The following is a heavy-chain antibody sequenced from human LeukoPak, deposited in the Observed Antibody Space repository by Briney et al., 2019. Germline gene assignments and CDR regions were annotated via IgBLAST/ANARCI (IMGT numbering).Heavy chain of an antibody. CDR1: GITLSTYW. Sequence: GGSLRLSCAGSGITLSTYWMSWIRQAPGKGLEWVGSIKQDGSEKYFVDSLRGRYTISRDNAKNSLFLQMNSLRAEDTAVYYCARDQGAFDMWGQGTMVTVSS. CDR2: IKQDGSEK. V-gene: IGHV3-7*05. CDR3: ARDQGAFDM. J-gene: IGHJ3*02.